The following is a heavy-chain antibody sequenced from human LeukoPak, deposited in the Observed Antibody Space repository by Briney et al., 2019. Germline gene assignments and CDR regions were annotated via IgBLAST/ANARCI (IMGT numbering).Heavy chain of an antibody. CDR2: ISWNSGSI. J-gene: IGHJ4*02. D-gene: IGHD3-22*01. V-gene: IGHV3-9*01. CDR3: AKDRLKYYDSSGYYNY. CDR1: GFTFDDYA. Sequence: PGGSLRLSCAASGFTFDDYAMHWVRQAPGKGLEWVSGISWNSGSIGCADSVKGRFTISRDNAKNSLYLQMNSLRAEDTALYYCAKDRLKYYDSSGYYNYWGQGTLVTVSS.